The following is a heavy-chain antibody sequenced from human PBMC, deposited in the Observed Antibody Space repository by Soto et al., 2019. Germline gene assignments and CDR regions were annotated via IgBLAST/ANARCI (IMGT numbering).Heavy chain of an antibody. D-gene: IGHD3-22*01. J-gene: IGHJ5*02. Sequence: EVQLLESGGGLVQPGGSLRLSCAVSGFTFSSYVMSWVRQAPGKGLEWVSAISGSGGSTYYADSVKGWFTISKDNSKNTLYLQMTSLRADDTAVYYCAKVGYYDSSGHNWFDPWGQGTLVTVSS. CDR3: AKVGYYDSSGHNWFDP. V-gene: IGHV3-23*01. CDR1: GFTFSSYV. CDR2: ISGSGGST.